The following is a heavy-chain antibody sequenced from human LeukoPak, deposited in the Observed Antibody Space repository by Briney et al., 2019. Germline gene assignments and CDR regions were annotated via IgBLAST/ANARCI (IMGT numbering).Heavy chain of an antibody. Sequence: ASVKVSCKASGYTFTGYYMHWVRQAPGQGLEWMGWINPNSGGTNYAQKFQGRVTMTRDTSISTAYMELSRLRSDDTAVYYCARGALLLWFGEGSGGWGQGTLVTVSS. CDR2: INPNSGGT. J-gene: IGHJ4*02. V-gene: IGHV1-2*02. CDR1: GYTFTGYY. CDR3: ARGALLLWFGEGSGG. D-gene: IGHD3-10*01.